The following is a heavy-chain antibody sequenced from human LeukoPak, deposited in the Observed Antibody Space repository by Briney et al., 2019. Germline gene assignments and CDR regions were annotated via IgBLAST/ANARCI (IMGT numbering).Heavy chain of an antibody. CDR2: INEDGSEK. J-gene: IGHJ4*02. CDR3: VRDRSRTTVTRFDS. Sequence: GGSLRLSCETSRFSLSNFWMIWVRQAPGKGLEWVANINEDGSEKNYVDSVKGRFTISRDNAKNSLYLQMNSLRAEDTAVYYCVRDRSRTTVTRFDSWGQGTLVTVSS. D-gene: IGHD4-17*01. V-gene: IGHV3-7*01. CDR1: RFSLSNFW.